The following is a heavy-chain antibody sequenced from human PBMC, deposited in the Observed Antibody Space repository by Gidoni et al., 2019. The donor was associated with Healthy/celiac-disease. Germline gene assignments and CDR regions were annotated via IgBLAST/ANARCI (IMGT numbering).Heavy chain of an antibody. Sequence: QLQLQESGPGLVKPSETLSLTCTVSGGSISSSSYYWGWIRQPPGKGLAGIGSIYYSGSTYYNPSLKSRVTISVDTSKNQFSLKLSSVTAADTAVYYCARSGLDCSGGSCYEFDPWGQGTLVTVSS. J-gene: IGHJ5*02. CDR1: GGSISSSSYY. D-gene: IGHD2-15*01. V-gene: IGHV4-39*01. CDR3: ARSGLDCSGGSCYEFDP. CDR2: IYYSGST.